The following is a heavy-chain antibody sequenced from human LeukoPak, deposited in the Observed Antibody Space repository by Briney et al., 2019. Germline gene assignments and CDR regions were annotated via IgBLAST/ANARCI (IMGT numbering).Heavy chain of an antibody. CDR1: GGSFSGYY. CDR2: INHSGST. Sequence: SETLSLTCAVYGGSFSGYYWSWIRQPPGKGLEWIGEINHSGSTNYNPSLKSRVTISVDTSKNQFSLKLSSVTAADTAVYYCARGYRLAGWVYWGQGTLVTVSS. D-gene: IGHD6-19*01. CDR3: ARGYRLAGWVY. V-gene: IGHV4-34*01. J-gene: IGHJ4*02.